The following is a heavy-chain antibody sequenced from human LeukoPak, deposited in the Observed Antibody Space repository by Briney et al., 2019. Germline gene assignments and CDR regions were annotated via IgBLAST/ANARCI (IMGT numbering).Heavy chain of an antibody. CDR3: ARDYPPY. CDR1: GFTFSSSW. Sequence: PGGSLRLSCVASGFTFSSSWMHWVRQAPGKGLVWVSRINTDGKTTTYADSVKGRFTISRDNTKNTLYLQMNSLNAEDTALYYCARDYPPYWGQGTLATVSA. J-gene: IGHJ4*02. CDR2: INTDGKTT. V-gene: IGHV3-74*01.